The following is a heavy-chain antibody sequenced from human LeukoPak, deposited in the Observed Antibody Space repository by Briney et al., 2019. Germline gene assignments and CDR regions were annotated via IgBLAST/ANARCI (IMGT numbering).Heavy chain of an antibody. CDR2: MNPNSGNT. J-gene: IGHJ4*02. D-gene: IGHD3-22*01. CDR3: ARVLAYYDSQTLDY. CDR1: GYTFTSYD. Sequence: GASVKVSCKASGYTFTSYDINWVRQATGQGLEWMGWMNPNSGNTGYAQKFQGRVTITRNTSISTAYMELSSLRSEDTAVYYCARVLAYYDSQTLDYWGQGTLVTVSS. V-gene: IGHV1-8*03.